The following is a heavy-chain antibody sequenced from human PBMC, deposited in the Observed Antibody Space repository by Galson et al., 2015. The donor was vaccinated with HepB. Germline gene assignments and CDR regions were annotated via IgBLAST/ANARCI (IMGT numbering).Heavy chain of an antibody. J-gene: IGHJ4*02. CDR3: ARDQGRSDYYDSSGYYSFDY. CDR2: ISSSSSTI. D-gene: IGHD3-22*01. CDR1: GFTFSSYS. Sequence: SLRLSCAASGFTFSSYSMNWVRQAPGKGLEWVSYISSSSSTIYYADSVKGRFTISRDNAKNSLYLQMNSLRAEDTAVYYCARDQGRSDYYDSSGYYSFDYWGQGTLVTVSS. V-gene: IGHV3-48*01.